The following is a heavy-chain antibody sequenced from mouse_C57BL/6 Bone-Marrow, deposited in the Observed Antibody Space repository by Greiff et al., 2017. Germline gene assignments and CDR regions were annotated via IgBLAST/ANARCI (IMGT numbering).Heavy chain of an antibody. Sequence: EVKLQESGPGLVKPSQSLSLTCSVTGYSITSGYYWNWIRQFPGNKLEWMGYISYDGSNNYNPSLKNRISITRDTSKNQFFLKLNSVTTEDTATYYCAREDGSSDDGGQGTTLTVSS. CDR3: AREDGSSDD. D-gene: IGHD1-1*01. J-gene: IGHJ2*01. CDR1: GYSITSGYY. V-gene: IGHV3-6*01. CDR2: ISYDGSN.